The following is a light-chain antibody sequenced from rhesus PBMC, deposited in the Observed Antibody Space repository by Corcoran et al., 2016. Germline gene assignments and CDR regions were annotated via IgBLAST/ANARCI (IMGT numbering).Light chain of an antibody. V-gene: IGKV1-18*01. J-gene: IGKJ4*01. Sequence: DIQMTQSPSSLSASVGDKVTITCRATQDINSWLAWYQQKPGKAPKLLIYAASSLQSGVPSRFSGLGSGTDYTLTITSLQPEDFATYYCQQGYSTPLTFGGGTKVEFK. CDR1: QDINSW. CDR2: AAS. CDR3: QQGYSTPLT.